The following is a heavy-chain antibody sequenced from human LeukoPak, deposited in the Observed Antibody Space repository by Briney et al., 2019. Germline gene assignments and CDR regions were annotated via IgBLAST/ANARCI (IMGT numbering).Heavy chain of an antibody. V-gene: IGHV3-23*01. CDR3: AKVRDGRSTGGTYYYYMYV. Sequence: GGSLRLSCAASGFTFSSYAMSWVRQAPGKGLEWVSVISGSGGSTYYADSVKGRFTISRDNSKNTLYLQMNSLRVEDTAVFYCAKVRDGRSTGGTYYYYMYVWGKGTTVPVSS. J-gene: IGHJ6*03. CDR1: GFTFSSYA. CDR2: ISGSGGST. D-gene: IGHD1-26*01.